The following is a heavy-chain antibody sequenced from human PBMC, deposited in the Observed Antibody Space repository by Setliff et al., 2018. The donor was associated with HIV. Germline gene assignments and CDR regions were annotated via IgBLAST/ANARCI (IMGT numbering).Heavy chain of an antibody. J-gene: IGHJ4*02. CDR1: GASFTNYY. D-gene: IGHD3-22*01. V-gene: IGHV4-34*01. Sequence: PSETLSLTCAVYGASFTNYYWSWIRQPPGKGLEWIGEINHSGSSNFNPSLKSRVTMSVDTSENQFSLNLSPVTAADTAVYFCARGAYLDSSALPNDFWGQGTLVTVSS. CDR3: ARGAYLDSSALPNDF. CDR2: INHSGSS.